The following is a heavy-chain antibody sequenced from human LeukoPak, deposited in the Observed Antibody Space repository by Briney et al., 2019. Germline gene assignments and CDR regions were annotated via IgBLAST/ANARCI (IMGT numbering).Heavy chain of an antibody. D-gene: IGHD6-6*01. V-gene: IGHV1-18*01. CDR1: GYTFTNYG. J-gene: IGHJ4*02. CDR3: ARDLRSSSYLMDY. Sequence: GASVKVSCKASGYTFTNYGITWVRQAPGQGLEWMGWISAYNGNTNYAQKLQGRVTMTTDTSTSTAYMELRSLISDDTAVYFCARDLRSSSYLMDYWGQGTLVTVSS. CDR2: ISAYNGNT.